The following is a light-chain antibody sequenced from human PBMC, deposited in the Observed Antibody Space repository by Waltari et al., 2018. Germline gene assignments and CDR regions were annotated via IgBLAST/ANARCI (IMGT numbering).Light chain of an antibody. CDR1: QGISSY. Sequence: AIRITQSPSSLSASTGDRVNITCRASQGISSYLAWYQQKPGKAPKLLIYAASTLQGGVPSRLSGSGSGTDFTLTISCLQSEDFATYYCQQYYSYPYTFGQGTKLEIK. CDR3: QQYYSYPYT. V-gene: IGKV1-8*01. CDR2: AAS. J-gene: IGKJ2*01.